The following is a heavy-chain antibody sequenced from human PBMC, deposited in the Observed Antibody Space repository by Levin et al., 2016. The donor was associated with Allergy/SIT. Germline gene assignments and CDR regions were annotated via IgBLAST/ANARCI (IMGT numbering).Heavy chain of an antibody. V-gene: IGHV4-34*01. D-gene: IGHD4-23*01. J-gene: IGHJ4*02. CDR3: ARATWDHSVLSPPGKYLDY. CDR2: INDRGST. Sequence: WIRQPPGKGLEWIGEINDRGSTTYNPSLTSQVTIAVDTSKNQFSLNLNSVTAADTAVYFCARATWDHSVLSPPGKYLDYWGPGILVTVSS.